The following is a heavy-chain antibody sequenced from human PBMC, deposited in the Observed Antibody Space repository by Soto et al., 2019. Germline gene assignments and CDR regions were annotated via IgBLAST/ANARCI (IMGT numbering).Heavy chain of an antibody. J-gene: IGHJ6*02. Sequence: SETLSVTCAVYGGSFSAYYWSWIRQPPGKGLEWIGEINHSGSTNYNPSLKSRVTISVDTSKNHFSLNLSSVTAADTAVYFCARGHLNGIDYAGMDVCSHGTTLPVS. D-gene: IGHD4-17*01. V-gene: IGHV4-34*01. CDR2: INHSGST. CDR3: ARGHLNGIDYAGMDV. CDR1: GGSFSAYY.